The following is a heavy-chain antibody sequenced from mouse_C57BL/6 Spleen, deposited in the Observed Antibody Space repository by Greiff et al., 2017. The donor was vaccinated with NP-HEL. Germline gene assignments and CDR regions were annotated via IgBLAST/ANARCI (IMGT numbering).Heavy chain of an antibody. CDR1: GFTFSDYG. V-gene: IGHV5-17*01. Sequence: EVMLVESGGGLVKPGGSLKLSCAASGFTFSDYGMHWVRQAPEKGLEWVAYISSGSGTIYYADTVKGRFTISRDNAKNTLFLQMPSRRSADTAMSYCARRATAPDYWGQGTTLTVSS. D-gene: IGHD1-2*01. CDR3: ARRATAPDY. J-gene: IGHJ2*01. CDR2: ISSGSGTI.